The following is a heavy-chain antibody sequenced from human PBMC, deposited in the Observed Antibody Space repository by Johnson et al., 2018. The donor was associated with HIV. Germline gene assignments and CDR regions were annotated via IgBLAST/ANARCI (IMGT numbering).Heavy chain of an antibody. V-gene: IGHV3-64*04. D-gene: IGHD3-22*01. J-gene: IGHJ3*02. CDR2: ISSTGGRT. Sequence: QVQLVESGGGLVQPGGSLRLSCAASGFTFSTYSMHWVRQAPGKGLEYVSTISSTGGRTYYTEAVKGRFTIPKDNSKNTMYLQMNSLRSEDTAVYYCAKEGEYFYDSSGFDAFDIWGQGTMVTVSS. CDR3: AKEGEYFYDSSGFDAFDI. CDR1: GFTFSTYS.